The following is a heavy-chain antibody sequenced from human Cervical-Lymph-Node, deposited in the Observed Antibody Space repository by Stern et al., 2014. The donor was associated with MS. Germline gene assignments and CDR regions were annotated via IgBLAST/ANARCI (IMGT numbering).Heavy chain of an antibody. Sequence: VQLVQSGGGVVQPGRSLRLSCAASGFTFSSYGMHWVRQAPGKVLEWVAVISYDGSNQYDADSVKGRFTISRDNSKNTLYLQMNSLRAEDTAVYYCAKDLGGSYYHYYYGMDVWGQGTTVTVSS. CDR3: AKDLGGSYYHYYYGMDV. D-gene: IGHD1-26*01. CDR1: GFTFSSYG. J-gene: IGHJ6*02. V-gene: IGHV3-30*18. CDR2: ISYDGSNQ.